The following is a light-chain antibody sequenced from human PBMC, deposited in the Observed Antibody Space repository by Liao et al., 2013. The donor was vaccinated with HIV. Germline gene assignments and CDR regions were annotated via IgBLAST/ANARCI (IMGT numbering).Light chain of an antibody. CDR1: KLGDKY. J-gene: IGLJ2*01. CDR2: QDT. CDR3: QAWDSSTHVV. Sequence: SYELTQPPSVSVSPGQTATITCSGDKLGDKYASWYQQRPGQSPILVIYQDTKRPSGISDRFSGSNSGNTATLTISGTQALDEADYYCQAWDSSTHVVFGGGTTLTVL. V-gene: IGLV3-1*01.